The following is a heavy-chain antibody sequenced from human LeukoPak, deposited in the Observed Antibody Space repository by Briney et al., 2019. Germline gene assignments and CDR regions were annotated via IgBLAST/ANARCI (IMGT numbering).Heavy chain of an antibody. V-gene: IGHV3-23*01. Sequence: PGGSLRLSCAASGFTLSSYAMSWVRQAPGKGLEWVSAISGSGGSTYYADSVKGRFTISRDNSKNTLYLQMNSLRAEDTAVYYCAIDRGGRRYYYYYYMDVWGKGTTVTVSS. CDR2: ISGSGGST. CDR1: GFTLSSYA. J-gene: IGHJ6*03. D-gene: IGHD3-10*01. CDR3: AIDRGGRRYYYYYYMDV.